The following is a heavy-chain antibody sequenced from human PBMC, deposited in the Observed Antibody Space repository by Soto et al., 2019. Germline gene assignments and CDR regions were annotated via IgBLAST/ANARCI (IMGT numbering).Heavy chain of an antibody. CDR2: IKSKSDGGTT. J-gene: IGHJ4*02. CDR3: TIAPQWLVRKFDY. D-gene: IGHD6-19*01. V-gene: IGHV3-15*07. CDR1: GFTFNNAW. Sequence: GGSLRLSCAASGFTFNNAWMNWVRQAPGKGLEWVGRIKSKSDGGTTDYAAPVKGRFSISRDDSENSLYLQMNSLKTEDTAVYYCTIAPQWLVRKFDYWGRGTLVTVSS.